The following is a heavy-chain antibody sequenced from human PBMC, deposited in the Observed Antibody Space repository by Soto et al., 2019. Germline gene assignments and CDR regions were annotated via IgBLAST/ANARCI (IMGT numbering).Heavy chain of an antibody. CDR3: ADPPLSLS. CDR2: ISGSGGIT. Sequence: GGSLRLYCAASGFTFSSFDMSWVRQAPGKGLEWVSGISGSGGITYYAESVKGRFTISRDNSKNTLYLQMNSLRAEDTAVYYCADPPLSLSWGQGTLVTVSS. V-gene: IGHV3-23*01. CDR1: GFTFSSFD. J-gene: IGHJ4*02.